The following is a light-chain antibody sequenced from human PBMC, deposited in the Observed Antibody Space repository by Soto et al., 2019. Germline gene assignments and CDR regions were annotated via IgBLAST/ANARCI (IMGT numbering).Light chain of an antibody. J-gene: IGKJ5*01. Sequence: ERVMTQSPATLSISPGERATLFCRASESIGNNLAWYQHKPGQVPRLLMYVASTRATGIPARFSGSGSGTEFTLTISNLQSEDFAVYYCQQYNTWPPITFGQGTRLEIK. V-gene: IGKV3-15*01. CDR2: VAS. CDR1: ESIGNN. CDR3: QQYNTWPPIT.